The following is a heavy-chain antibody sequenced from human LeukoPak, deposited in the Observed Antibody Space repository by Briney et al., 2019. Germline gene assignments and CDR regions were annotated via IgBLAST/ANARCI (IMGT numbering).Heavy chain of an antibody. J-gene: IGHJ3*02. V-gene: IGHV3-23*01. Sequence: PGGSLRLSCAASGFTFSSYAMSWVRQAPGKGLEWVSAISGSGGSTYYADSVKGRFTISRDNSKNTLYLQMNSLRAGDTAVYYRAKIGDGDDAFDIWGQGTMVTVSS. CDR2: ISGSGGST. CDR3: AKIGDGDDAFDI. CDR1: GFTFSSYA. D-gene: IGHD3-10*01.